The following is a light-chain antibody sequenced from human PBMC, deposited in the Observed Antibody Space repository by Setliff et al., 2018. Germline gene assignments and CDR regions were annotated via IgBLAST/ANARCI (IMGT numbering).Light chain of an antibody. CDR2: DVS. CDR1: SSDVGGYNY. J-gene: IGLJ1*01. V-gene: IGLV2-11*01. Sequence: QSALTQPRSVSGSPGQSVTISCTGTSSDVGGYNYVSWYQQHPGRAPKLMIYDVSKRPSGVPDRFSGSKPGNTASLTISGLQAEDEADYYCCSYAGSYTYVFGTGTKV. CDR3: CSYAGSYTYV.